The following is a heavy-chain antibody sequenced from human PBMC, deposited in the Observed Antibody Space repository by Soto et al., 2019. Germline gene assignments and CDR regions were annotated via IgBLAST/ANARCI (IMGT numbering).Heavy chain of an antibody. V-gene: IGHV3-30-3*01. J-gene: IGHJ4*02. Sequence: QVQLVESGGGVVQPGRSLRLSCAASGFTFSSYAMHWVRQAPGKGLEWVAVISYDGSNKYYADSVKGRFTISRDNSKNTLYLQMNSLRAEDTAVYYCAGGDLVPAAMTLVYWGQGTLVTVSS. CDR2: ISYDGSNK. D-gene: IGHD2-2*01. CDR3: AGGDLVPAAMTLVY. CDR1: GFTFSSYA.